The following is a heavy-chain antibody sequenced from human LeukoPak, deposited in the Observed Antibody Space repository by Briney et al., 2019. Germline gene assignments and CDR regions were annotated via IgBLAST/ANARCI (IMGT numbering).Heavy chain of an antibody. J-gene: IGHJ5*02. V-gene: IGHV6-1*01. CDR3: ARRPTQYDCFDP. D-gene: IGHD2-2*01. CDR1: GDSVSSYSVT. CDR2: TYYRSTWYN. Sequence: SQTLSLTCAISGDSVSSYSVTWNWIRQSPSRGLEWLGRTYYRSTWYNDYAVSVRGRITVSPDTSKNQFSLHLNSVTPEDTAVYYCARRPTQYDCFDPWGQGILVTVSS.